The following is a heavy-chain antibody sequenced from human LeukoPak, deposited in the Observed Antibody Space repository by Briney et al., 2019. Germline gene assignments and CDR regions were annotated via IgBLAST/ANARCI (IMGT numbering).Heavy chain of an antibody. D-gene: IGHD3-22*01. J-gene: IGHJ4*02. CDR1: GGSISSYY. Sequence: KPSETLSLTCTVSGGSISSYYWSWIRQPPGKGLEWIGYIYYSGSTNYNPSLKSRVTISVDTSKNQFSLKLSSVTVADAAVYYCARFDMIVFFDYWGQGTLVTVSS. CDR3: ARFDMIVFFDY. V-gene: IGHV4-59*01. CDR2: IYYSGST.